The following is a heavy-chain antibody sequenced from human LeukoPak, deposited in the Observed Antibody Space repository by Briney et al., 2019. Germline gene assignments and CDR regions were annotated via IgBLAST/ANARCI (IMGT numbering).Heavy chain of an antibody. D-gene: IGHD6-13*01. CDR3: ARGVAAAGTNWYFDL. CDR2: IYHSGST. CDR1: GYSISSGYY. Sequence: PSETLSLTCAVSGYSISSGYYWGWIRQPPGKGVEWIGSIYHSGSTYYSPSLKSRVTISVDTSKNQFSLKLSSVTAADTAVYYCARGVAAAGTNWYFDLWGRGTLVTVSS. V-gene: IGHV4-38-2*01. J-gene: IGHJ2*01.